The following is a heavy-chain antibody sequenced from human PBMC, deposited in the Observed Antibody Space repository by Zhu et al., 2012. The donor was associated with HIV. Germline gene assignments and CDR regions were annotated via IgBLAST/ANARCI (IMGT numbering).Heavy chain of an antibody. V-gene: IGHV3-48*01. CDR3: STAWPFDY. J-gene: IGHJ4*02. CDR1: GFSIDKYN. Sequence: EAQLVESGGGLVQPGGSLRLSCGASGFSIDKYNMNWVRQAPGKGLEWVSYISYGSSTKYYADSVKGRFTISRDNAKNSLYLQMNSLRAEDTAMYFCSTAWPFDYWGQGPWSPXPQ. CDR2: ISYGSSTK.